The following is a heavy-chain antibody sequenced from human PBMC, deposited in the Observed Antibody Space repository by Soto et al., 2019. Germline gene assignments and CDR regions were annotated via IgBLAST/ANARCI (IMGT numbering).Heavy chain of an antibody. V-gene: IGHV1-69*13. D-gene: IGHD2-2*01. CDR1: GGTFSSYA. CDR3: ARARDIVVVPAAMPGGYYYYGLDV. J-gene: IGHJ6*02. CDR2: IIPIFGTA. Sequence: SVKVSCKASGGTFSSYAISWVLQAPGQGLEWMGGIIPIFGTANYAQKFQGRVTITADESTSTAYMELSSLRSEDTAVSYCARARDIVVVPAAMPGGYYYYGLDVWGQGTTVSVS.